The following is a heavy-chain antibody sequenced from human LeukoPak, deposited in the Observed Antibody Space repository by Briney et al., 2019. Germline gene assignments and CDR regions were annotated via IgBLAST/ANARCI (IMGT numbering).Heavy chain of an antibody. CDR3: ARDTGKYYYDSSGSVDY. D-gene: IGHD3-22*01. CDR1: GGSISSYY. V-gene: IGHV4-59*12. CDR2: ISSSGRT. Sequence: KASETLSLTCTVSGGSISSYYWSWIRQAPGKGLEWIGYISSSGRTNYNPSLKSRVTISVDTSKNQFSLKLSSVTAADTAVYYCARDTGKYYYDSSGSVDYWGQGTLVTVSS. J-gene: IGHJ4*02.